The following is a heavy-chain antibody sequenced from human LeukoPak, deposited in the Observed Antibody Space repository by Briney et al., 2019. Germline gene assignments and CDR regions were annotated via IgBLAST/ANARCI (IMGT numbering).Heavy chain of an antibody. CDR1: GGSISSGYY. CDR2: IYHSSST. J-gene: IGHJ4*02. V-gene: IGHV4-38-2*02. D-gene: IGHD6-19*01. CDR3: ARNSGWYGVS. Sequence: SETLSLTCTVPGGSISSGYYWGWIRQPPGKGLEWIGSIYHSSSTYYNPSLESRVTISVDTSNNHFSLKLSSVTAADTAMYYCARNSGWYGVSWGQGTLVTVSS.